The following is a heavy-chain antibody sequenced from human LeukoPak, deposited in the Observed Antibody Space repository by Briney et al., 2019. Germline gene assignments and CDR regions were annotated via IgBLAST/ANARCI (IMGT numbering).Heavy chain of an antibody. CDR3: ARDGVRDGLYFDR. Sequence: GGSLRLSCAASGFTFTTYWMNWVRQAPGKGLEWVASINQDGSEKYYLDSVKGRFTISRDNAKNSLYLQMNSLRDEDTAVYSCARDGVRDGLYFDRWGQGTLVTVSS. V-gene: IGHV3-7*01. J-gene: IGHJ4*02. D-gene: IGHD5-24*01. CDR2: INQDGSEK. CDR1: GFTFTTYW.